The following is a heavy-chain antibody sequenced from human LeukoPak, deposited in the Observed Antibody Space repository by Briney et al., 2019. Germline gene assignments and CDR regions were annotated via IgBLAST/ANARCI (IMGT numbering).Heavy chain of an antibody. CDR1: GGSISSYY. CDR2: IYTSGST. Sequence: SETLSLTCTVSGGSISSYYWGWIRQPAGKGLEWIGRIYTSGSTNYNPSLKSRVTMSVDTSKNQFSLKLSSVTAADTAVYYCAREDVVGASSDLDYWGQGTLVTVSS. J-gene: IGHJ4*02. V-gene: IGHV4-4*07. CDR3: AREDVVGASSDLDY. D-gene: IGHD1-26*01.